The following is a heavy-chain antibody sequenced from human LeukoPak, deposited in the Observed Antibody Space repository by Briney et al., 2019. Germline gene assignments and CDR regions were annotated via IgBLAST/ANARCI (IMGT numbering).Heavy chain of an antibody. J-gene: IGHJ4*02. CDR3: ASTSGWYEPIDY. CDR1: GFTFSSYG. D-gene: IGHD6-19*01. CDR2: IWYDGSNK. V-gene: IGHV3-33*01. Sequence: GRSLRLSCAASGFTFSSYGMHWVRQAPGKGLEWVAVIWYDGSNKYYADSVKGRFTISRDNSRNTLYLQMNSLRAEDTAVYYCASTSGWYEPIDYWGQGTLVTVSS.